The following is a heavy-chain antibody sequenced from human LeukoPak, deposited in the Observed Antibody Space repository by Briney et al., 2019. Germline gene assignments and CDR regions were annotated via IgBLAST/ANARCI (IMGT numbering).Heavy chain of an antibody. V-gene: IGHV1-69*04. Sequence: SVKVSCKASGDTFTSYAINWVRQAPGQGLEWMGRIIPILGIANYAQEFQGRVTITADKSTSTAYMELSSLRSEDTAVYYCARDHRDGYNYVYWGQGTLVTVSS. D-gene: IGHD5-24*01. J-gene: IGHJ4*02. CDR3: ARDHRDGYNYVY. CDR2: IIPILGIA. CDR1: GDTFTSYA.